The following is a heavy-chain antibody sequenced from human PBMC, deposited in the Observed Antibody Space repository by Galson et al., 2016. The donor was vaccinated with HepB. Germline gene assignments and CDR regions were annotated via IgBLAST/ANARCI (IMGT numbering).Heavy chain of an antibody. Sequence: SLTCSVSGGSFSPYKWGWIRQPPGKGLEYIGHIYSNGNTDYNPSLKSRLTMSIDTSKGQFSLRLTSVTAADTALYYCAREWSAFDYWGQGALVTVPS. CDR3: AREWSAFDY. J-gene: IGHJ4*02. CDR2: IYSNGNT. D-gene: IGHD3-3*01. V-gene: IGHV4-59*01. CDR1: GGSFSPYK.